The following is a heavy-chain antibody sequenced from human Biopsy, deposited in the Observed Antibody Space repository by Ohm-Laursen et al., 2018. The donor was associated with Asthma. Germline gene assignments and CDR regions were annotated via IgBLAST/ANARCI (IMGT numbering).Heavy chain of an antibody. V-gene: IGHV4-61*01. CDR3: ARDFVDSAMDYFDY. J-gene: IGHJ4*02. Sequence: SDTLSLTCTVSGGSVSSGSHYWSCIRQPPGKGLEWIGYISYSGSTNYNPSLKSRVTISVDTSKNQFSLKLSSVTAADTAVYYCARDFVDSAMDYFDYWGQGTLATVSS. D-gene: IGHD5-18*01. CDR1: GGSVSSGSHY. CDR2: ISYSGST.